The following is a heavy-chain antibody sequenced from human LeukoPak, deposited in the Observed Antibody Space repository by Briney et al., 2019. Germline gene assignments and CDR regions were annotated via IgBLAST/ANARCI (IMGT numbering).Heavy chain of an antibody. D-gene: IGHD5-18*01. V-gene: IGHV3-7*03. CDR3: ARTHGYSYGSYFDY. CDR1: GFTFSSYW. CDR2: IKQDGSEK. J-gene: IGHJ4*02. Sequence: GGSLRLSCAASGFTFSSYWMSWVRQAPGKGLEWVANIKQDGSEKYYVDSVKGRFTISRDNTKNSLYLQMNSLRAEDTAVYYCARTHGYSYGSYFDYWGQGTLVTVSS.